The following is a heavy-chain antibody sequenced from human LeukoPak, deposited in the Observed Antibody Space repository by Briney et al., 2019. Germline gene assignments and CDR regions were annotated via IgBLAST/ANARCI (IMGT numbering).Heavy chain of an antibody. D-gene: IGHD2-15*01. CDR1: GGTFSSYA. CDR3: ARSPGSP. Sequence: VASVKVSCKASGGTFSSYAISWVRQAPGQGLEWMGIINPSGGSTSYAQKFQGRVTMTRDMSTSTVYMELSSLRSEDTAVYYCARSPGSPWGQGTLVTVSS. CDR2: INPSGGST. V-gene: IGHV1-46*01. J-gene: IGHJ4*02.